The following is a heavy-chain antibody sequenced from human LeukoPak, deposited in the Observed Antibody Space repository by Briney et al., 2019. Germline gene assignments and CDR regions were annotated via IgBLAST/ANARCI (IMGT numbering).Heavy chain of an antibody. Sequence: GGSLRLSCAAPGFTFSSYAMHWVRQAPGKGLEWVAVISYDGSNKYYADSVKGRFTISRDNSKNTLYLQMNSLRAEDTAVYYCARGLWRGYSGYDSCWGQGTLVTVSS. D-gene: IGHD5-12*01. CDR3: ARGLWRGYSGYDSC. CDR2: ISYDGSNK. J-gene: IGHJ4*02. V-gene: IGHV3-30*04. CDR1: GFTFSSYA.